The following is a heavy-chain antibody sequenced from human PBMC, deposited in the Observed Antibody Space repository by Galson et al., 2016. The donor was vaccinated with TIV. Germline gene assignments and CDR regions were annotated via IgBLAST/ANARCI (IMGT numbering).Heavy chain of an antibody. CDR3: ARMSGYYDISGHYIPRNFDY. CDR2: IDWDDDK. J-gene: IGHJ4*02. V-gene: IGHV2-70*11. Sequence: PALVKPTQTLTLTCTFSGFSLNTDGMCVNWIRQPPGKALEWRARIDWDDDKSYSSSLRTRLPISKDTTKNQVVLTMTKMDPVDTATYYCARMSGYYDISGHYIPRNFDYWGQGTLVTVSS. D-gene: IGHD3-22*01. CDR1: GFSLNTDGMC.